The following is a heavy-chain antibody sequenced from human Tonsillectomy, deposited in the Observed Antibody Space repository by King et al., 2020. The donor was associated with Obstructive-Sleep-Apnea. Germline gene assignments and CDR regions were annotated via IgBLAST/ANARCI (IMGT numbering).Heavy chain of an antibody. J-gene: IGHJ4*02. Sequence: VQLQESGPGLVKPSETLSLTCTVSGGSISSYYWSWIRQPPGKGLEWIGYIYYSGSTNYNPSLKSRVTISVDTSKNQFSLKLSSVTAADTAVYYCARHIDPMGVGASSTPFDYWGQGTLVTVSS. CDR3: ARHIDPMGVGASSTPFDY. CDR1: GGSISSYY. V-gene: IGHV4-59*08. CDR2: IYYSGST. D-gene: IGHD1-26*01.